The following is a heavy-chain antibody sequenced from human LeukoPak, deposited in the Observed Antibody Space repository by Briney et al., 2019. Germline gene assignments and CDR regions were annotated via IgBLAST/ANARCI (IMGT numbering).Heavy chain of an antibody. J-gene: IGHJ5*02. CDR3: ARDSITGVPWGYNWFDP. Sequence: ASVKVSCKASGYTFIGYYMHWVRQAPGQGLEWMGWINPNSGGTNYAQKFQGRVTMTRDTPISTAYMELSRLRSDDTAVYYCARDSITGVPWGYNWFDPWGQGTLVTVSS. D-gene: IGHD1-20*01. CDR2: INPNSGGT. CDR1: GYTFIGYY. V-gene: IGHV1-2*02.